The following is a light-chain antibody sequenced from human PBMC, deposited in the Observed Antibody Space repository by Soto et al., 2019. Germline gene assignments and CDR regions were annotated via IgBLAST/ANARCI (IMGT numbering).Light chain of an antibody. CDR3: QQYNNWPRT. V-gene: IGKV3-15*01. J-gene: IGKJ1*01. Sequence: ILMTQSPATLSVSPGGRATLSCRASQSVSSNLAWYQQKPGQAPRVLIYGASTRATGIPARFSGSWSGTEFTLTISSLQSEDVAVYYCQQYNNWPRTFGQGTKVDIK. CDR1: QSVSSN. CDR2: GAS.